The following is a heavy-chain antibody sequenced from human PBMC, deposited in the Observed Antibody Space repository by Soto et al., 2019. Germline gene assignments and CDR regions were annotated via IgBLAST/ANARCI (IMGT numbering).Heavy chain of an antibody. CDR3: AKPSGSYLYYFDY. Sequence: LSLTCTVSGGSLSRSFYYWGWIRQPPGKGLEWIGSIYYSGGTYYNPSLKSRVTISVDTSKNQFSLKLSSVTAADTAVYYCAKPSGSYLYYFDYWGQGTLVTVSS. D-gene: IGHD1-26*01. CDR1: GGSLSRSFYY. V-gene: IGHV4-39*01. J-gene: IGHJ4*02. CDR2: IYYSGGT.